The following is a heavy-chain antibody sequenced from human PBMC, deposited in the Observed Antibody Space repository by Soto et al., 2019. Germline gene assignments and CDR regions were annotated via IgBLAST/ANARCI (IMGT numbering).Heavy chain of an antibody. J-gene: IGHJ6*02. Sequence: TLSLTCTVSGGSISSGGYYWSWFRQHPGKGLEWVGYIYYSGRTYYNPSLKSRVTISVDTSKNQFSLKLSSVTAADTAVYYCARTHEDIVVVPAAIYGMDVWGQGTTVT. CDR3: ARTHEDIVVVPAAIYGMDV. CDR2: IYYSGRT. V-gene: IGHV4-31*03. CDR1: GGSISSGGYY. D-gene: IGHD2-2*01.